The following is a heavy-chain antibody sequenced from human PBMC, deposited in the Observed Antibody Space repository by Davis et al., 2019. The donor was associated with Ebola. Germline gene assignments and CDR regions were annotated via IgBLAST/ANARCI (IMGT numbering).Heavy chain of an antibody. Sequence: GGSLRLSCAASGFTVSSNYMSWVRQAPGKGLEWVSVIYSGGSTYYADSVKGRFTISRDNSKNTLYLQMNSLRAEDTAVYYCAKDFFVEDIVIIPAARDYWGQGTLVTVSS. CDR1: GFTVSSNY. J-gene: IGHJ4*02. V-gene: IGHV3-53*01. D-gene: IGHD2-2*01. CDR3: AKDFFVEDIVIIPAARDY. CDR2: IYSGGST.